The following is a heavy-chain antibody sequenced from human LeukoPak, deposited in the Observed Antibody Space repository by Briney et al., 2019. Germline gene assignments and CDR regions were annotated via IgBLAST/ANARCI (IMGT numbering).Heavy chain of an antibody. CDR2: IWYDGSKR. D-gene: IGHD4-17*01. J-gene: IGHJ4*02. CDR3: ATEGTTLTRGGYFDS. V-gene: IGHV3-33*01. Sequence: PGRSLRHSCAASGFRFRDSGMHWVRQAPGKGLEWVAVIWYDGSKRFYADSVQGRFTISRDDPKNTLHLQMNRLRADDTALYYCATEGTTLTRGGYFDSWGQGTLVTVSS. CDR1: GFRFRDSG.